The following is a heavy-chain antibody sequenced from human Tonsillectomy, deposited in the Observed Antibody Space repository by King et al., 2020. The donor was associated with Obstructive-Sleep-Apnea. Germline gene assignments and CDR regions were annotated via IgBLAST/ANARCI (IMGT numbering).Heavy chain of an antibody. CDR2: IKSQGGGGSA. D-gene: IGHD4-23*01. CDR1: GFPFNDAW. CDR3: SWMSTVAPIDY. V-gene: IGHV3-15*01. J-gene: IGHJ4*02. Sequence: VQLVEAGGSLVKPGGSLRLSCAASGFPFNDAWMSWVRQAPGKGLEWVGLIKSQGGGGSADYAAPVHGRFTISRCDSKNTLYLQMNNLKTWDTAGYYCSWMSTVAPIDYWGKRILFTVSS.